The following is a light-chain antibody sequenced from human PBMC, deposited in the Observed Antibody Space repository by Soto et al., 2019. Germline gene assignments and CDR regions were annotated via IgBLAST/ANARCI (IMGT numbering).Light chain of an antibody. J-gene: IGKJ1*01. Sequence: EIVLTQSPGTLSLSPGDRATLSCRASQSVSSNYLAWYQQKPGQAPRLLIYGASSRATGIPDRFSGSGSGTDFTLSISRLESEDFAVYYCQRYGSSPRTFXQGTKVDIK. CDR3: QRYGSSPRT. CDR2: GAS. V-gene: IGKV3-20*01. CDR1: QSVSSNY.